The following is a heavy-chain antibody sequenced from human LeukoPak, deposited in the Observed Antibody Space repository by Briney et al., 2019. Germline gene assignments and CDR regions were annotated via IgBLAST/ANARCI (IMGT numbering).Heavy chain of an antibody. V-gene: IGHV4-31*03. J-gene: IGHJ4*02. D-gene: IGHD5-12*01. CDR3: ARGDIGTPSPDY. CDR1: GGSISSGGYY. CDR2: IYYSGST. Sequence: SETLSLTCTVSGGSISSGGYYWSWIRQHPGKGLEWIGYIYYSGSTYYNPSLKSRVTISVDTSKNQFSLKLSSVTAADTAVYYCARGDIGTPSPDYWDQGTLVTVSS.